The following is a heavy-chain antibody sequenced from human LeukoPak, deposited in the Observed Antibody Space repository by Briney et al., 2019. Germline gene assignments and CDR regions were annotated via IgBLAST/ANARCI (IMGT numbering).Heavy chain of an antibody. V-gene: IGHV3-23*01. J-gene: IGHJ4*02. Sequence: GGSLRLSCAASGFTFSSYAMSWVRQAPGKGLEWVSAISGSGGSTCYADSVKGRFTISRDNSKNTLYLQMNSLRAEDTAVYYCARIPCSSTSCSIDYWGQGTLVTVSS. CDR3: ARIPCSSTSCSIDY. CDR1: GFTFSSYA. CDR2: ISGSGGST. D-gene: IGHD2-2*01.